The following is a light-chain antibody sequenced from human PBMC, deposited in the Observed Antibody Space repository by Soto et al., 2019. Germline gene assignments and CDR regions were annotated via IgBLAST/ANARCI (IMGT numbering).Light chain of an antibody. J-gene: IGLJ3*02. CDR2: EVS. V-gene: IGLV2-14*01. CDR3: SSYTSSSTWV. CDR1: SSGVGGYNY. Sequence: QSVLTQPASVSGSPGQSITISCTGTSSGVGGYNYVSWYQQHPGKAPKLMIYEVSNRPSGVSNRFSGSKSGNTASLTISGLQAEDEADYYCSSYTSSSTWVFGGGTQLTVL.